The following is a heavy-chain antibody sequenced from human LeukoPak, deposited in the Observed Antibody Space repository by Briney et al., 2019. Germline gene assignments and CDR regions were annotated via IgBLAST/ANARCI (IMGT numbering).Heavy chain of an antibody. J-gene: IGHJ4*02. CDR1: GYSISSGYY. CDR2: IYHSGST. D-gene: IGHD6-25*01. Sequence: SETLSLTCTVSGYSISSGYYWGWIRQPPGKGLEWIGSIYHSGSTYYNPSLESRVTISVDKSKNQLSLRLSSVTAADTAVYYCARDPHSSGWPSGYWGQGTLVTVSS. V-gene: IGHV4-38-2*02. CDR3: ARDPHSSGWPSGY.